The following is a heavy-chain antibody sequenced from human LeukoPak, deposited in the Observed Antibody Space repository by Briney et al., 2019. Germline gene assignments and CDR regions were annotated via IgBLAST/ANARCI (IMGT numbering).Heavy chain of an antibody. CDR3: ARAGYNWNFYYYYGMDV. V-gene: IGHV3-23*01. J-gene: IGHJ6*02. Sequence: PGGSLRLSCAASGFTFSSYAMNWVRQAPGKGLEWVSAISASGGSTYYADSVKGRFTISRDNAKNSLYLQMNSLRAEDTAVYYCARAGYNWNFYYYYGMDVWGQGTTVTVSS. CDR1: GFTFSSYA. CDR2: ISASGGST. D-gene: IGHD1-7*01.